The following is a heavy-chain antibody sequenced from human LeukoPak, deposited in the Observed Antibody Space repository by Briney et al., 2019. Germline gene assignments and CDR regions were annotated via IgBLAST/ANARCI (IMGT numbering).Heavy chain of an antibody. Sequence: PGGSLRLSCAASGFTFSDYYMSWIRQAPGRGLEWVSYISSSGSTIYYADSVKGRFTISRDNAKNSLYLQMNRLRAEDTAVYYCARGDPGYYGSGSYYNHLDDAFDIWGQGTMVTVSS. V-gene: IGHV3-11*04. CDR3: ARGDPGYYGSGSYYNHLDDAFDI. D-gene: IGHD3-10*01. CDR2: ISSSGSTI. CDR1: GFTFSDYY. J-gene: IGHJ3*02.